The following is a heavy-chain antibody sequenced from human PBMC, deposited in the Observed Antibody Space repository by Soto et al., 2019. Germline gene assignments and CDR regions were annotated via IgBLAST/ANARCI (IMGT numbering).Heavy chain of an antibody. CDR3: ARNPDGYCTNGVCHKRYGMDV. CDR2: IYYSGST. J-gene: IGHJ6*02. Sequence: QLQLQESGPGLVKPSETLSLTCTVSGGSISSSSYYWGWIRQPPGKGLEWIGSIYYSGSTYYNPSHKSRVTISVDTSKNQFSLKLSSVTAADTAVYYCARNPDGYCTNGVCHKRYGMDVWGQGTTVTVSS. V-gene: IGHV4-39*01. CDR1: GGSISSSSYY. D-gene: IGHD2-8*01.